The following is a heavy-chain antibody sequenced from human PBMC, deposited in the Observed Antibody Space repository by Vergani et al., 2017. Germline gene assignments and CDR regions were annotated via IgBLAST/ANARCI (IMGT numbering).Heavy chain of an antibody. D-gene: IGHD3-16*02. CDR2: IYTSEST. J-gene: IGHJ6*03. CDR3: ARASLRALVGYYYYMDV. Sequence: QVQLQESGPGLVKPSETLSLTCIVSGGSISPYYGSWIRQPAGKGLEWVGRIYTSESTNYNPSLKSRFTMSVDTSKNQFSLWVNSVTAADTAVYFCARASLRALVGYYYYMDVWGKGKAVVVSS. V-gene: IGHV4-4*07. CDR1: GGSISPYY.